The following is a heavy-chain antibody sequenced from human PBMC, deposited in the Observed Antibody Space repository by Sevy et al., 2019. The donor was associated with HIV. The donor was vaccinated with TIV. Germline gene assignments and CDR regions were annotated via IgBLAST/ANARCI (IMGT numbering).Heavy chain of an antibody. V-gene: IGHV4-59*01. Sequence: SETLSLTCTVSGGSISSYYWSWIRQPPGKGLEWIGYIYYSGSTNYNPSLKSRVTISVDTSKNQFSLKLSSVTAADTAVYYCARGHYDFWSGQTWYYYYGMDVWGKGTTVTVSS. D-gene: IGHD3-3*01. CDR3: ARGHYDFWSGQTWYYYYGMDV. CDR1: GGSISSYY. J-gene: IGHJ6*04. CDR2: IYYSGST.